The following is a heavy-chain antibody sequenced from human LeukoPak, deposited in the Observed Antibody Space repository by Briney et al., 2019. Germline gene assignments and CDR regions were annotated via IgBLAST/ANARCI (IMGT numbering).Heavy chain of an antibody. CDR2: IWYDGSNK. D-gene: IGHD6-19*01. CDR1: GFTFISYG. J-gene: IGHJ5*02. V-gene: IGHV3-33*06. Sequence: GGSLRLSCAASGFTFISYGMHWIRPAPGKGLEWVAVIWYDGSNKFYTDSVKGRFTISRDNSKNTLYLQMDSLRAEDTAVYYCAKGGSGLYRTHNWFDPWGQGTLVTVSS. CDR3: AKGGSGLYRTHNWFDP.